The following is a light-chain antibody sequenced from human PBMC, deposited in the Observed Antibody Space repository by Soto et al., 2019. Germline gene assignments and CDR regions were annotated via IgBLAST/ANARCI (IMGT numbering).Light chain of an antibody. Sequence: EIVLTHSPATLSLSPGESTTLPFKASQSVSSYLAWYQQKPGQAHRLLIYDASNWATGIPARFSGSGSGTDFTLTISSLEPEDFAVYTCQRRSNWPSPPTFGGGTKVDIK. CDR2: DAS. J-gene: IGKJ4*01. V-gene: IGKV3-11*01. CDR3: QRRSNWPSPPT. CDR1: QSVSSY.